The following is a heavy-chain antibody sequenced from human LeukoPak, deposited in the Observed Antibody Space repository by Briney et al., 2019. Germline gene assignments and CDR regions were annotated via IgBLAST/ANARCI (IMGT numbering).Heavy chain of an antibody. V-gene: IGHV4-59*08. CDR1: GGSISSYY. J-gene: IGHJ3*02. CDR2: IYYSGST. D-gene: IGHD6-13*01. Sequence: PSETLSLTCTVSGGSISSYYWSWIRQPPGKGLEWIGYIYYSGSTNYNPSLKSRVTISVDTSKNQFSLKLSSVTAADTAVYYCAGPVLAAGTRGHDAFDIWGQGTMVTVSS. CDR3: AGPVLAAGTRGHDAFDI.